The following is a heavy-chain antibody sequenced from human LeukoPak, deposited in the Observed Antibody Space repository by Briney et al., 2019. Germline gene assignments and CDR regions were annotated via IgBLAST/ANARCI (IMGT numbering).Heavy chain of an antibody. CDR2: ISDSGGDIT. D-gene: IGHD3-10*01. J-gene: IGHJ5*02. Sequence: PGGSLRLSCAASGFTFRRYGMTWVRQALGKGLEWVSAISDSGGDITSYADSVKGRFTISRDNSKNTLYLQMNSLRAEDTAIYYCAPRGVEAAWGQGALVTVSS. V-gene: IGHV3-23*01. CDR3: APRGVEAA. CDR1: GFTFRRYG.